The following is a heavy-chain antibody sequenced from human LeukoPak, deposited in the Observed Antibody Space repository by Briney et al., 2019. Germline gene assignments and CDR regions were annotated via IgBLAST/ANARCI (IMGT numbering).Heavy chain of an antibody. J-gene: IGHJ4*02. D-gene: IGHD3-9*01. CDR1: GGSFSGYY. CDR2: INHSGST. V-gene: IGHV4-34*01. CDR3: ARDWAILTGYYLDY. Sequence: SETLSLTCAVYGGSFSGYYWSWIRQPPGKGLEWIGEINHSGSTNYNPSLKSRVTMSVDTSKNQFSLRLSSVTAADTAVYYCARDWAILTGYYLDYWGQGTLVTVSS.